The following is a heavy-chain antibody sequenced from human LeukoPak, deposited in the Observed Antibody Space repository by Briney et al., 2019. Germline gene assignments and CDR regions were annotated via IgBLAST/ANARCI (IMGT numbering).Heavy chain of an antibody. V-gene: IGHV3-33*01. J-gene: IGHJ4*02. D-gene: IGHD6-19*01. CDR2: IWYDRSNK. CDR3: ARASGSGWQFDY. CDR1: GFTFSSYG. Sequence: GGCLRLSCAASGFTFSSYGMHWVRQAPGKGLEWVAVIWYDRSNKYYADSVKGRFTISRDNSKNTLYLQMNSLRAEDTAVYYCARASGSGWQFDYWGQGTLVTVSS.